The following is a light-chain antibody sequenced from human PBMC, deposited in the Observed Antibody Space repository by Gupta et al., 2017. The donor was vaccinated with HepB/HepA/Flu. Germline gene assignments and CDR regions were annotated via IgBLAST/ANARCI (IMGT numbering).Light chain of an antibody. CDR3: AAWDDSLNGLV. CDR2: TNN. CDR1: SSNVGTNT. V-gene: IGLV1-44*01. J-gene: IGLJ1*01. Sequence: QSVLPQPPSTSGAPGQRVHISCSGSSSNVGTNTVDWYQQLPGTAPKLLIYTNNQRPSGVPDRFSGSKSGTSASLAISGLQSEDEADYYCAAWDDSLNGLVFGTGTKVTVL.